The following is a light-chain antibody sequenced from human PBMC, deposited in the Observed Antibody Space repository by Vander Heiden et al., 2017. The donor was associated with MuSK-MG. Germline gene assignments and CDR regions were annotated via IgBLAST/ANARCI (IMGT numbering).Light chain of an antibody. CDR1: QSVSSN. CDR2: GAS. Sequence: EIVLTHPPATLSVSPGERATLACRASQSVSSNLAWYQQKPGQAPRLLIYGASTRATGIPARFSGSGSGTEFTLTISSLQSEDFAVYYCQQYNNWPWTFGQGTKVEIK. CDR3: QQYNNWPWT. V-gene: IGKV3-15*01. J-gene: IGKJ1*01.